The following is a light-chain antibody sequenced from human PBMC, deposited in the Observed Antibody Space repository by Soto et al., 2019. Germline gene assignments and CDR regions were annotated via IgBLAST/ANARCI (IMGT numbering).Light chain of an antibody. CDR2: GAS. CDR1: QSVSSSY. J-gene: IGKJ1*01. CDR3: QQYGSSPLWT. V-gene: IGKV3-20*01. Sequence: EIVLTHSPGTLSLAPLYRATLSCRASQSVSSSYLAWYQQKPGQAPRLLIYGASSRATGIPDRFSGSGSGTDFTLTISRLEPEDFAVYYCQQYGSSPLWTFGQGTKVDIK.